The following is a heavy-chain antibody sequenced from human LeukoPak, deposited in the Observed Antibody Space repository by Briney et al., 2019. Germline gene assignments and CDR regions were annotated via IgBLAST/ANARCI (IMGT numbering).Heavy chain of an antibody. CDR3: TKACDTDMAH. Sequence: PGGSLRLSCAASGFTFTSYAMSWVRQAPGKGLEWVSAISDSGGSTYYADSVKGRFTISRDNSKNTLYLQMNSLRAEDTAVYYCTKACDTDMAHWGQGTLVTVSS. CDR1: GFTFTSYA. V-gene: IGHV3-23*01. J-gene: IGHJ4*02. CDR2: ISDSGGST. D-gene: IGHD5-18*01.